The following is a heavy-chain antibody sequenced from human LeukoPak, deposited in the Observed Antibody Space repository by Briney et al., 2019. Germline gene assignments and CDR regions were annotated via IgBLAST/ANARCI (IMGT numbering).Heavy chain of an antibody. CDR1: GFTFSSYW. CDR2: IKQDGSEK. D-gene: IGHD3-10*01. Sequence: PGGSLRLSCAASGFTFSSYWMSWVRQAPGKGLEWVANIKQDGSEKYYVDSVKGRFTISRDNARNPLYLQMKSLRAEGTAVYYCARDVRFGETYWGQGTLVTVSS. V-gene: IGHV3-7*01. CDR3: ARDVRFGETY. J-gene: IGHJ4*02.